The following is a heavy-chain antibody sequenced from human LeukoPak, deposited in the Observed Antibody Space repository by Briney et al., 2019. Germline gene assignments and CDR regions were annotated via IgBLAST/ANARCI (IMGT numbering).Heavy chain of an antibody. Sequence: GGSLRLSCAASGFTFSSYSMTWVRQAPGKGLEWVSSISSSSSYIYYADSVKGRFTISRDNSKNTLYLQMNSLRAEDTAVYYCARDPSSGSYYYYFDYWGQGTLVTVSS. CDR3: ARDPSSGSYYYYFDY. V-gene: IGHV3-21*01. CDR1: GFTFSSYS. J-gene: IGHJ4*02. CDR2: ISSSSSYI. D-gene: IGHD1-26*01.